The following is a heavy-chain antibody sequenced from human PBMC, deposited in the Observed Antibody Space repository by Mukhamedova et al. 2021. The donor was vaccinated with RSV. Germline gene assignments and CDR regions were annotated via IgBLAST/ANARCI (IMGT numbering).Heavy chain of an antibody. J-gene: IGHJ3*02. V-gene: IGHV3-30*01. Sequence: SYDGSNKYYADPVKGRFTISRDNSKNTLYLQMNSLRAEDTAVYYCARVRWFGELFGAFDIWGQGTMVTVSS. CDR3: ARVRWFGELFGAFDI. D-gene: IGHD3-10*01. CDR2: SYDGSNK.